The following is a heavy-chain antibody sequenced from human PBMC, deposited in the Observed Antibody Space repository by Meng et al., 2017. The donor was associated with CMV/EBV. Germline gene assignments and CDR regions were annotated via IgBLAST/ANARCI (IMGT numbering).Heavy chain of an antibody. CDR3: ARHRQQLILDAFDI. Sequence: SETLSLTCTVSGGSISSSSYYWGWIRQPPGKGLEWIGSIYYSGSTYYNPSLKSRVTISVDTSKNQFSLKLSSVTAADTAVYYCARHRQQLILDAFDIWGQGTMVTVSS. CDR2: IYYSGST. CDR1: GGSISSSSYY. D-gene: IGHD6-13*01. J-gene: IGHJ3*02. V-gene: IGHV4-39*01.